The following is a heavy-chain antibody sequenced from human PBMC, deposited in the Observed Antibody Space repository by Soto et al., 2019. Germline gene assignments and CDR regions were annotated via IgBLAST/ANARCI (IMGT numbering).Heavy chain of an antibody. Sequence: ASVKVACKASGGTFSSYAISWVRQAPGQGLEWMGGIIPIFGTANYAQKFQGRVTITADKSTSTAYMELSSLRSEDTAVYYCARVGAFIAAAGNNWFDPWGQGTLVTVSS. CDR3: ARVGAFIAAAGNNWFDP. J-gene: IGHJ5*02. CDR2: IIPIFGTA. D-gene: IGHD6-13*01. V-gene: IGHV1-69*06. CDR1: GGTFSSYA.